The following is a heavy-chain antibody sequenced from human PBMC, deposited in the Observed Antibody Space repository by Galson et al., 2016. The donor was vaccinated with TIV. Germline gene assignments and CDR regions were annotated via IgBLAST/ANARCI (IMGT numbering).Heavy chain of an antibody. J-gene: IGHJ6*02. D-gene: IGHD3-3*01. CDR3: AKGMAIFGVIPPWGGMDV. CDR2: VRYDVSHQ. V-gene: IGHV3-30*02. CDR1: GFTFSTYV. Sequence: SLRLSCAASGFTFSTYVMHWVRQAPGKGLEWVAFVRYDVSHQNYADSVKGRFTISRDNSKYSLYLKMNSLRAEDTAVYYCAKGMAIFGVIPPWGGMDVWGQGTTVTVSS.